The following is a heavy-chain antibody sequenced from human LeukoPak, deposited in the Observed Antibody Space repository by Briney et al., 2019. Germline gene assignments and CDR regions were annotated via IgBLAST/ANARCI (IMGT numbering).Heavy chain of an antibody. CDR1: GGPISSNNW. Sequence: KPSGTLSLTCAVSGGPISSNNWWSWVRQTPGKGLEWIGYIYYSGSTYYNPSLKSRVTISVDTSKNQFSLKLSSVTAADTAVYYCARGGMATVYFDYWGQGTLVTVSS. V-gene: IGHV4-4*02. J-gene: IGHJ4*02. CDR3: ARGGMATVYFDY. D-gene: IGHD5-24*01. CDR2: IYYSGST.